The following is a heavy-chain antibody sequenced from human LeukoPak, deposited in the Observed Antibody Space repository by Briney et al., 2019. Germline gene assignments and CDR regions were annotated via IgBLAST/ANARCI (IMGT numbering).Heavy chain of an antibody. CDR2: INHSGST. J-gene: IGHJ4*02. Sequence: TPSETLSLTCTVSGGSISSSSYYWGWIRQPPGKGLEWIGEINHSGSTNYNPSLKSRVTISGDTSKNQFSLKLSSVTAADTAVYYCARSPWGITGTTSGYWGQGTLVTVSS. D-gene: IGHD1-7*01. CDR3: ARSPWGITGTTSGY. CDR1: GGSISSSSYY. V-gene: IGHV4-39*07.